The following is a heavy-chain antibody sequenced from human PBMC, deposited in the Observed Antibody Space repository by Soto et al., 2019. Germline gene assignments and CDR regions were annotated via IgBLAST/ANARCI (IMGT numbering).Heavy chain of an antibody. CDR2: IIPNFDTP. D-gene: IGHD3-10*01. Sequence: QVHLVQSGAEVKKPGSSVKVSCKTSGGSFNNYAVSWVRQAPGQGLEWMGGIIPNFDTPNYAQKFQDRVTIIADESTSTFYMELRSLRSNDTAVYYCAVAMVREILIFESSGMHVWGQGTTVIVSS. CDR3: AVAMVREILIFESSGMHV. J-gene: IGHJ6*02. V-gene: IGHV1-69*01. CDR1: GGSFNNYA.